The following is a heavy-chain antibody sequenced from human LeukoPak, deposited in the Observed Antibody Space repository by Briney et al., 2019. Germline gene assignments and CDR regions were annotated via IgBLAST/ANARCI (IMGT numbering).Heavy chain of an antibody. Sequence: SETLSLTCAVSGYSISSGYYWSWIRQPPGKGLEWIGEINHSGSTNYNPSLKSRVTISVDTSKNQFSLKLSSVTAADTAVYYCARGPYSSSWRDFDYWGQGTLVTVSS. CDR3: ARGPYSSSWRDFDY. J-gene: IGHJ4*02. CDR1: GYSISSGYY. V-gene: IGHV4-34*01. D-gene: IGHD6-13*01. CDR2: INHSGST.